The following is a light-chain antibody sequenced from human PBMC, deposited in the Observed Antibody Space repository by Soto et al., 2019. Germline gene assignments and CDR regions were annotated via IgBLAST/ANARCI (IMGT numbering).Light chain of an antibody. CDR2: LNSDGSH. Sequence: QSVLTQSPSASASLGASVKLTCTLSSGHSSYAIAWHQQQPEKGPRYLMNLNSDGSHNKGDGIPDRFSGSSSGAERYLTISSLQSEDEADYYCQTWGTGINWVFGGGTKLTVL. V-gene: IGLV4-69*01. CDR1: SGHSSYA. J-gene: IGLJ3*02. CDR3: QTWGTGINWV.